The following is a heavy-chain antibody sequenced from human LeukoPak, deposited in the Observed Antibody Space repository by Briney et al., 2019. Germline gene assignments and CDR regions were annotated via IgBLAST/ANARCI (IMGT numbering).Heavy chain of an antibody. CDR3: ARDRELHFDY. Sequence: PSETLSLTCTVSGGSISSSYYYWGWIRQPPGKGLEWVASMFYTGSTYYNPSLESRVTISIDTSKNQFSLKVTSVTAADTAVYYCARDRELHFDYWGQGTLVTVSS. J-gene: IGHJ4*02. V-gene: IGHV4-39*07. CDR2: MFYTGST. CDR1: GGSISSSYYY. D-gene: IGHD1-26*01.